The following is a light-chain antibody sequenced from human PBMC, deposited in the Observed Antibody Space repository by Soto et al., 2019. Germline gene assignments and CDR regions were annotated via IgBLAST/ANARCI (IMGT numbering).Light chain of an antibody. Sequence: QSALTQPASVSGSPGQSITISCTGTSSDVGGYNYVSWYQQHPGKAPKLMIYEVSNRPSGVSNRFSGSKSGNTASLTISGLPAEGEDDYYCGSYTCSSTQHFHWVFGGGTQLTVL. CDR1: SSDVGGYNY. CDR2: EVS. J-gene: IGLJ3*02. CDR3: GSYTCSSTQHFHWV. V-gene: IGLV2-14*01.